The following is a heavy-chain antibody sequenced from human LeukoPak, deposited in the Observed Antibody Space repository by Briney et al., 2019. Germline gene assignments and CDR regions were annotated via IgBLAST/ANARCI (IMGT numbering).Heavy chain of an antibody. D-gene: IGHD1-14*01. V-gene: IGHV4-34*01. CDR1: DGSFSGYY. Sequence: SETLSLTCAVYDGSFSGYYWSWIRQPPGKGLEWIGEINHSGSTNYNPSLKSRVTISVDTSKNQFSLKLSSVTAPDTAVYYCARYAAGRVGWQTHRGSYWAQGTLVTVSS. CDR2: INHSGST. CDR3: ARYAAGRVGWQTHRGSY. J-gene: IGHJ4*02.